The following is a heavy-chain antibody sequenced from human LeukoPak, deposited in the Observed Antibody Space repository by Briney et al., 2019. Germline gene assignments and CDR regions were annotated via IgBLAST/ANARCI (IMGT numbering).Heavy chain of an antibody. Sequence: SDTLSLTCTVSGGSISRSSDYWRWIRQPPGKGLEWIVSIYYSWSTYYNPSLKSRVTISVDTSKNQFSLKLSSVTAADTAVYYCARLSGWRAEYFQHWGQGTRVTVSS. V-gene: IGHV4-39*01. CDR3: ARLSGWRAEYFQH. CDR1: GGSISRSSDY. J-gene: IGHJ1*01. D-gene: IGHD6-19*01. CDR2: IYYSWST.